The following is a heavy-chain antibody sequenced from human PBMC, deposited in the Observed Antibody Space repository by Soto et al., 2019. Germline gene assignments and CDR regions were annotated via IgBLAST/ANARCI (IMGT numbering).Heavy chain of an antibody. Sequence: QAPGQGLEWMGWISAYNGNTNYAQKLQGRVTMTTDTSTSTAYMELRSLRSDDTAVYYCARDIGYWMSAGCQRDWFAPWGQGTLVLVSS. J-gene: IGHJ5*02. D-gene: IGHD2-15*01. CDR2: ISAYNGNT. CDR3: ARDIGYWMSAGCQRDWFAP. V-gene: IGHV1-18*01.